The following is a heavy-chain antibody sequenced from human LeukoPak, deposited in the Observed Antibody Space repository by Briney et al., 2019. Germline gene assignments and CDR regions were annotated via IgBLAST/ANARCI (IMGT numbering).Heavy chain of an antibody. CDR3: AKGRIAVAGTLDY. Sequence: GRSLRLSCAASGFTFSSYGMHWVRQAPGKGLEWVAVISYDGSNKYYADSVKGRFTISRDNSKNTLYLQMNSLRAEDTAVYYCAKGRIAVAGTLDYWGQGTLVTVSS. D-gene: IGHD6-19*01. V-gene: IGHV3-30*18. CDR1: GFTFSSYG. J-gene: IGHJ4*02. CDR2: ISYDGSNK.